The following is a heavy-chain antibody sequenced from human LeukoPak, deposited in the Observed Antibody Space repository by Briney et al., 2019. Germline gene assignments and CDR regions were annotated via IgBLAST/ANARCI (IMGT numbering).Heavy chain of an antibody. D-gene: IGHD6-13*01. CDR1: GYTFTGYY. CDR3: ARGGSSWRPHYYYGMDV. CDR2: INPHSGGT. J-gene: IGHJ6*02. Sequence: ASVKVSCKASGYTFTGYYVHWVRQAPGQGLEWMGWINPHSGGTNYAQKLQGRVTMTTDTSTSTAYMELRSLRSDDTAVYYCARGGSSWRPHYYYGMDVWGQGTTVTVSS. V-gene: IGHV1-2*02.